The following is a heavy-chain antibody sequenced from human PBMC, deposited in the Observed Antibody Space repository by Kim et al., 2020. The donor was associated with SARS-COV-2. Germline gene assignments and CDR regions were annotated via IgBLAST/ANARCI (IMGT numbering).Heavy chain of an antibody. J-gene: IGHJ6*02. Sequence: GKGRFTLSRDNVKNTLYLQMNSLRAEDTAVYYCARGENYDVRQDYYYGMDVWGQGTTVTVSS. CDR3: ARGENYDVRQDYYYGMDV. V-gene: IGHV3-74*01. D-gene: IGHD3-22*01.